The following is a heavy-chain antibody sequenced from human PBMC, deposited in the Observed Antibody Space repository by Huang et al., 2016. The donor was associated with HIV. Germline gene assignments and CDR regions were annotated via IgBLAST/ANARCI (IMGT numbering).Heavy chain of an antibody. CDR2: ISDDGSNK. J-gene: IGHJ1*01. CDR3: ALKGDSSGWEYYRH. Sequence: QVQLVESGGGVVQPGRSLRLSCDASGFIFSNYGMHWVRQDPGKGLEGVALISDDGSNKYYTDSVKGRFSISRDNSKNTLDRQMNSLRAEDTAVYYCALKGDSSGWEYYRHWGQGTLVTVSS. CDR1: GFIFSNYG. D-gene: IGHD6-19*01. V-gene: IGHV3-30*03.